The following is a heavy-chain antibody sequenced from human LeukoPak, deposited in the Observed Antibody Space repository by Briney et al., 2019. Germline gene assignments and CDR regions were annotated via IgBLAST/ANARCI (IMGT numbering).Heavy chain of an antibody. CDR1: GISFSGSA. J-gene: IGHJ4*02. CDR2: IRSKANNYAT. V-gene: IGHV3-73*01. CDR3: TMRVDIVATIKPFDY. D-gene: IGHD5-12*01. Sequence: GGSLRLSCAASGISFSGSAMHWVRQAPGKGLEWVARIRSKANNYATAYAASVKGRFTISRDDSKNTAYLQMNSLKTEETAVYYCTMRVDIVATIKPFDYWGQGTLVTVSS.